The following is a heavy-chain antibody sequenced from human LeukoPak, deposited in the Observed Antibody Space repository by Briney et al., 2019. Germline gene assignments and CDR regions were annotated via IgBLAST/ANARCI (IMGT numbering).Heavy chain of an antibody. V-gene: IGHV1-2*02. D-gene: IGHD6-25*01. CDR2: IHPSSGAR. J-gene: IGHJ4*02. CDR3: AVSVQAASIPAFDY. CDR1: GDTLTVHN. Sequence: ASVKVSCRASGDTLTVHNIHWMRQAPGQGLEWMGWIHPSSGARQYAQKFQGRVTMTRDTSISTAYMELTSLRSDDTVIYYCAVSVQAASIPAFDYWGQGALLTVSS.